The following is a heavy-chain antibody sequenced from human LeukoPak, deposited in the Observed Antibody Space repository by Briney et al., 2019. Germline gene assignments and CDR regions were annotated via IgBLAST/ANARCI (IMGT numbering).Heavy chain of an antibody. CDR3: ARGLALGLTVTPKAFDY. CDR1: GFTFDSYS. V-gene: IGHV3-48*01. D-gene: IGHD4-11*01. Sequence: GGPLRLSCVVSGFTFDSYSMNWVRQAPGKGLEWISYISNSGSPIYYADSVKGRFTISRDKDKSSLYLQMNSLAADDTAVYYCARGLALGLTVTPKAFDYWGQGTLVTVSS. J-gene: IGHJ4*02. CDR2: ISNSGSPI.